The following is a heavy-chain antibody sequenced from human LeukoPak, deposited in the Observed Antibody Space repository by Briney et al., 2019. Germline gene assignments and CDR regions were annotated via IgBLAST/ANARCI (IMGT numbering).Heavy chain of an antibody. CDR3: ARSSSVGPFDY. V-gene: IGHV4-59*12. J-gene: IGHJ4*02. Sequence: SETLSLTCTVSGGSISSYYWSWIRQPPGKGLEWIGYIYYSGSTNYNPSLKSRVTISVDTSKNQFSLKLSSVTAADTAVYYCARSSSVGPFDYWGQGTLVTVSS. D-gene: IGHD1-26*01. CDR1: GGSISSYY. CDR2: IYYSGST.